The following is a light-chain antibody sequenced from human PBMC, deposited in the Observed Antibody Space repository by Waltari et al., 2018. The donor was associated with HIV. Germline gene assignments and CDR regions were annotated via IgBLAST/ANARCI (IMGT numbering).Light chain of an antibody. CDR3: AAWDDSLSGV. CDR2: RNN. V-gene: IGLV1-47*01. CDR1: SSNIGNHH. Sequence: QSVLTQPPSASGTPGQRVTIPCSGGSSNIGNHHVSWYQQFPGTAPKLLIYRNNQRPSGVPDRFSGSKSGTSASLVISGLRSEDEADYYCAAWDDSLSGVFGGGTKVTVL. J-gene: IGLJ2*01.